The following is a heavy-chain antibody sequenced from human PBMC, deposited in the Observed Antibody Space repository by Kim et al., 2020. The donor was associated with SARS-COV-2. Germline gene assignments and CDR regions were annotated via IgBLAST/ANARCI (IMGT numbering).Heavy chain of an antibody. V-gene: IGHV4-34*01. D-gene: IGHD2-15*01. Sequence: SETLSLTCAVYGGSFSGYYWSWIRQPPGKGLEWIGEINHSGSTNYNPSLKSRVTRSVDTSKNQFSLKLSSVTAADTAVYYRARNLENCSGGSCYSVFRAAYWFDPWGQGTLVTVSS. CDR2: INHSGST. CDR3: ARNLENCSGGSCYSVFRAAYWFDP. CDR1: GGSFSGYY. J-gene: IGHJ5*02.